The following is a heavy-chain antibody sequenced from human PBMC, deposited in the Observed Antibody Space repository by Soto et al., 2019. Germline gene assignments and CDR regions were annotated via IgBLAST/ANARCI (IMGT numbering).Heavy chain of an antibody. V-gene: IGHV4-4*08. Sequence: PSETLSLTCSVSGDSITNFYWNWVRQPPGKGLEWIGSIFHSGDTHYNPSLQSRVTMSLDTSRTHFSLKLSSVTAADTAVYYCAREPYHYDSSGYYDYWGPGTLVTVSS. D-gene: IGHD3-22*01. CDR3: AREPYHYDSSGYYDY. CDR2: IFHSGDT. J-gene: IGHJ4*02. CDR1: GDSITNFY.